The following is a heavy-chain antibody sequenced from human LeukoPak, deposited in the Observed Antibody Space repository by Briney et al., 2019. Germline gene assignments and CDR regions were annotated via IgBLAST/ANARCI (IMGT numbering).Heavy chain of an antibody. CDR1: GGTFSSYA. V-gene: IGHV1-69*05. CDR2: IIPIFGTA. Sequence: SVKVSCKASGGTFSSYAISWVRQAPGQGLGWMGRIIPIFGTANYARKFQGRVTITTDESTSTAYMELSSLRSEDTAVYYCARYKTIFGPPAWFDPWGQGTLVTVSS. CDR3: ARYKTIFGPPAWFDP. D-gene: IGHD3-9*01. J-gene: IGHJ5*02.